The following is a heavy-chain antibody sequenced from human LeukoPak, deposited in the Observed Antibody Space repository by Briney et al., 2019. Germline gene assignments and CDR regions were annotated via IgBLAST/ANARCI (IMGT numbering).Heavy chain of an antibody. CDR3: VRTPPNWGADY. J-gene: IGHJ4*02. CDR2: MSPNSGNT. Sequence: ASVKVSCKASGYTFTSYGISWVRQAPGQGLEWMGWMSPNSGNTGYAQKFRGRVTMTRNTAISTAYMELSSLRSEDTAVYFCVRTPPNWGADYWGQGTLVTVSS. D-gene: IGHD7-27*01. V-gene: IGHV1-8*02. CDR1: GYTFTSYG.